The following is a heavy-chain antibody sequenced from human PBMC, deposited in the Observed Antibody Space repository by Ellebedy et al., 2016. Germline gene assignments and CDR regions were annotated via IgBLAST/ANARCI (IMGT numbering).Heavy chain of an antibody. CDR2: INAGNGNT. CDR3: AVGSVLAAAGPTARFDP. D-gene: IGHD6-13*01. Sequence: ASVKVSCKTSGYTFTNYAMHWVRQAPGQRLEWMGWINAGNGNTKYSQKFQGRVTITRDTSASTAYMELSSLRSEDTAVYYCAVGSVLAAAGPTARFDPWGQGTLVTVSS. CDR1: GYTFTNYA. J-gene: IGHJ5*02. V-gene: IGHV1-3*01.